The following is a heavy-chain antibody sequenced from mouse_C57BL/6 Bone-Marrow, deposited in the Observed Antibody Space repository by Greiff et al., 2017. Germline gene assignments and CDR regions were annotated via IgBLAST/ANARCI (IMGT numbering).Heavy chain of an antibody. V-gene: IGHV1-64*01. CDR1: GYTFTSYW. CDR2: INPNSGST. CDR3: ARGGNYYYGSFAMDY. Sequence: QVQLQQPGAELVKPGASVKLSCKASGYTFTSYWMHWVKQRPGQGLEWIGMINPNSGSTNYNEKFKSKATLTVDKSSSTAYLQLSSLTSEDSAVYYCARGGNYYYGSFAMDYWGQGTSVTVSS. J-gene: IGHJ4*01. D-gene: IGHD1-1*01.